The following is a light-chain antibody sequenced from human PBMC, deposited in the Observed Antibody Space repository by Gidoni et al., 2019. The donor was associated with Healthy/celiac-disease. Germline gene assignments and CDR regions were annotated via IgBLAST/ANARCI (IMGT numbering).Light chain of an antibody. CDR3: QQYDNLPLF. V-gene: IGKV1-33*01. CDR1: QDISNY. CDR2: DAS. J-gene: IGKJ3*01. Sequence: DIQMTQSPSSLSASVGDRVTITCQASQDISNYLNWYQQKPGKAPKLLIYDASNLETGVPSRFSGSGSGTDFTFTISSLQPEDIATYYCQQYDNLPLFFGPGTKSGYQT.